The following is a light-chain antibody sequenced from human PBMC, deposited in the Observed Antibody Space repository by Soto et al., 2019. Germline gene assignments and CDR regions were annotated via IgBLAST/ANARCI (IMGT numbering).Light chain of an antibody. J-gene: IGKJ1*01. CDR1: QSVSSGY. CDR3: QQYSSLWT. V-gene: IGKV3-20*01. CDR2: GAS. Sequence: EIVLTQSPGTLSLSPGERATLSCRASQSVSSGYLAWYQQKPGQAPRLLIYGASSRATGIPDRFSGSGSGTDFTLSISRLEPEDFAVYYCQQYSSLWTFGQGTKVDI.